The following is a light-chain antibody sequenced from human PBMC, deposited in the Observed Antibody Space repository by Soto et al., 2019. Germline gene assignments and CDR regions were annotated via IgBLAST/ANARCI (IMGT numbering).Light chain of an antibody. CDR3: QQFEIYPIT. Sequence: AIQLTQSPSSLSASVGDRVTITCRASQGVSLSIARYQQTPGRAPKLLIYDASALASGVPSRFSASGSGTDFVLTISSLQPEDFATYFCQQFEIYPITFGQGTRLEI. CDR1: QGVSLS. J-gene: IGKJ5*01. CDR2: DAS. V-gene: IGKV1-13*02.